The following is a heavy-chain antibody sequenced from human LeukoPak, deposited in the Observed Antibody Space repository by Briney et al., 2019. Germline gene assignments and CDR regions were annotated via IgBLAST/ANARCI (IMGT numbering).Heavy chain of an antibody. D-gene: IGHD6-13*01. V-gene: IGHV4-39*01. J-gene: IGHJ4*02. CDR3: ARLAAAGPIHYFDY. Sequence: SETLSLTCTVSGGSISSSSYYWGGIRQPPGKGLVWFGRIYYSGSTYYNPSLKSRVTISVDTSKNQFSLKLSSVTAADTAVYYCARLAAAGPIHYFDYWGQGTLVTVSS. CDR2: IYYSGST. CDR1: GGSISSSSYY.